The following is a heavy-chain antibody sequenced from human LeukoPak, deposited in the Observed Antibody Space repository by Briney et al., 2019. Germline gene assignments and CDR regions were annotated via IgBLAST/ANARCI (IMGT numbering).Heavy chain of an antibody. Sequence: ASVKVSCKASGYTFSNYYIHWMRQAPGQGLEWMGWIIPNSGGTNYAQKFQGRVTMTRDTSISTAYTELSRLTSDDTAVYYCARDKFAVGATNFFDYWGQGTLVTVSS. CDR3: ARDKFAVGATNFFDY. D-gene: IGHD1-26*01. V-gene: IGHV1-2*02. CDR2: IIPNSGGT. J-gene: IGHJ4*02. CDR1: GYTFSNYY.